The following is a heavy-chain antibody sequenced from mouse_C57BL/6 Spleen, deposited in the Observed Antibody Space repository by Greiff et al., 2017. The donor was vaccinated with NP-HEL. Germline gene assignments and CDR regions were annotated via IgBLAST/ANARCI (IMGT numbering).Heavy chain of an antibody. CDR1: GYTFTDYY. CDR3: ARDSSGYRFAY. Sequence: VQLQQSGAELVRPGASVKLSCKASGYTFTDYYINWVKQRPGQGLEWIARIYPGSGNTYYNEKFKGKATLTAEKSSSTAYMQLSSLTSDDSAVYFCARDSSGYRFAYWGQGTLVTVSA. CDR2: IYPGSGNT. V-gene: IGHV1-76*01. J-gene: IGHJ3*01. D-gene: IGHD3-2*02.